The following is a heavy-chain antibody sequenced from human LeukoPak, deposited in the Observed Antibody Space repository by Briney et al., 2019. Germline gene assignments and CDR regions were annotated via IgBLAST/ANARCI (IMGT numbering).Heavy chain of an antibody. Sequence: GGSLRLSCAASGFTFSNAWMSWIRQAPGKGLEWVSYISTSTYTNYADSVKGRFTISRDNAKNSLYLHMNSLRAEDTAVYYCARGHYGLDVWGQGTTVTVSS. CDR2: ISTSTYT. CDR3: ARGHYGLDV. CDR1: GFTFSNAW. V-gene: IGHV3-11*05. J-gene: IGHJ6*02.